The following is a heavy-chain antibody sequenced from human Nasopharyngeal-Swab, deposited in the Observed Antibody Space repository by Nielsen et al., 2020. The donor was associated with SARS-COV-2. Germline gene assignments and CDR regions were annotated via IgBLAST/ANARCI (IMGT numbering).Heavy chain of an antibody. Sequence: GESLKISCAASGFTINSFAMHWVRQAPGKGLEWVVVISYDGNNKYYADSVKGRFTISRDNSKNTVHLQMNSLRPEDTAVYYCARDVASGFGELFPLLRGLDIWGHGTTVTVSS. D-gene: IGHD3-10*01. CDR2: ISYDGNNK. CDR3: ARDVASGFGELFPLLRGLDI. V-gene: IGHV3-30-3*01. J-gene: IGHJ6*02. CDR1: GFTINSFA.